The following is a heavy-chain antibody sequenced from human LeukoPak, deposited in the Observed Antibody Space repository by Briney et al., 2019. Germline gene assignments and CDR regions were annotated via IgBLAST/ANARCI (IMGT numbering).Heavy chain of an antibody. CDR2: IYHSGST. Sequence: PSQTLSLTCAVSGGSISSGGYSWSWIRQPPGKGLEWIGYIYHSGSTDYNPSLKSRVTISVDRSKNQFSLKLSSATAADTAVYYCARGGGVRGGWFDPWGQGTLVTVSS. CDR3: ARGGGVRGGWFDP. V-gene: IGHV4-30-2*01. CDR1: GGSISSGGYS. J-gene: IGHJ5*02. D-gene: IGHD3-10*01.